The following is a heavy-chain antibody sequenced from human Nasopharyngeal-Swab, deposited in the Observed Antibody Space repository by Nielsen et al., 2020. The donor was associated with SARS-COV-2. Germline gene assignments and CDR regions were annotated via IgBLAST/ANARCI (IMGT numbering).Heavy chain of an antibody. CDR2: IYYSGST. V-gene: IGHV4-39*07. Sequence: SETLSLTCTVSGGSISSSSYYWGWIRQPPGKGLEWIGSIYYSGSTYYNPSLKSRVTISVDTSKNQFSLKLSSVTAADTAVYYCVGSSWYRDYYYYYGMDVWGHGTPVTVSS. CDR3: VGSSWYRDYYYYYGMDV. CDR1: GGSISSSSYY. D-gene: IGHD6-13*01. J-gene: IGHJ6*02.